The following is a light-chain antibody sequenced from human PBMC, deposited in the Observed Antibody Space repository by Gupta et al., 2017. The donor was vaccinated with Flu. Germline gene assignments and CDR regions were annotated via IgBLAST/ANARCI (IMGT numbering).Light chain of an antibody. CDR1: QTISSN. V-gene: IGKV1-39*01. CDR3: QQSHDTPFT. Sequence: PSPLPASVGDRVSITCRSSQTISSNVNWYQQKPGKAPRLLIYGASTLQSGVPSRFSAYGYGTDFTLTIKGLLPEDFAVYYCQQSHDTPFTFGPGTRIEIK. J-gene: IGKJ3*01. CDR2: GAS.